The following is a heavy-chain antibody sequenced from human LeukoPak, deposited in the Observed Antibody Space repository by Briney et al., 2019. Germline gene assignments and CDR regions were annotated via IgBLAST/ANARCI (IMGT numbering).Heavy chain of an antibody. CDR1: GFTVSNSY. V-gene: IGHV3-53*01. CDR2: IYGGST. Sequence: GGSLRLSCAVSGFTVSNSYMNWVRQAPGKGLEWVSFIYGGSTYYADSVKGRFTISRDTSKNTLYLQMNSLRAEDTAVYYCASGVTAGYWGQGTLVTVSS. CDR3: ASGVTAGY. J-gene: IGHJ4*02. D-gene: IGHD2-21*02.